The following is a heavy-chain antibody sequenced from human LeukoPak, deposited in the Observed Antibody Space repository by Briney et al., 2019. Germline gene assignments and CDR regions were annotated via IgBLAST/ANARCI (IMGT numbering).Heavy chain of an antibody. V-gene: IGHV4-38-2*02. CDR3: ARDGLRWPNDAFDI. CDR2: IYHSGST. Sequence: SETLSLTCTVSGYSISSGYYWGWIRQPPGKGLEWIGSIYHSGSTYYNPSLKSRVTISVDTSKNQFSLKLRSVTAADTAVYYCARDGLRWPNDAFDIWGQGTMVTVSS. J-gene: IGHJ3*02. D-gene: IGHD4-23*01. CDR1: GYSISSGYY.